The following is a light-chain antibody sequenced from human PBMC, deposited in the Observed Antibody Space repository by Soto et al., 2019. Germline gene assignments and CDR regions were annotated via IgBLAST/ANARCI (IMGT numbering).Light chain of an antibody. J-gene: IGKJ4*01. V-gene: IGKV3-15*01. CDR3: RYYNNWQGYT. CDR1: QSVSSN. CDR2: GAS. Sequence: EIVMTQSPATLSVSPGERATLSCRASQSVSSNLAWYQQKPGQAPRLLIYGASTSATGIPARFSGSWSGTEFSLSSCSLQSGDYGVSYCRYYNNWQGYTFGGGTKVEIK.